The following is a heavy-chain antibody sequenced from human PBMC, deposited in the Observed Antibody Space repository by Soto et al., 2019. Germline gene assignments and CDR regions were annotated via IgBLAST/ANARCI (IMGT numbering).Heavy chain of an antibody. CDR3: ARDALINMVRGVPYYYGMDV. J-gene: IGHJ6*02. V-gene: IGHV1-69*13. Sequence: SSVKVSCKASGGTFSSYAINWVRQAPGQGLEWMGGIIPIFGTANYAQKFQGRVTITADESTSTAYMELSSLRSEDTAVYYCARDALINMVRGVPYYYGMDVWGQGKTVTVSS. CDR1: GGTFSSYA. D-gene: IGHD3-10*01. CDR2: IIPIFGTA.